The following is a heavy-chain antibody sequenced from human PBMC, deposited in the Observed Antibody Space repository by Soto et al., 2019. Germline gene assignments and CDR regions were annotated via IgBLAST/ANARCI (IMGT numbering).Heavy chain of an antibody. Sequence: PSETLSLTCTVSGGSISSSSYYWGWIRQPPGKGLEWIGSIDYSGTTFYNASLNSRVTISADTSKNQFSLKLSSVTAADTALYYCARRTNTAGGWFDSWGQGALVTVSS. D-gene: IGHD6-13*01. CDR3: ARRTNTAGGWFDS. V-gene: IGHV4-39*01. CDR1: GGSISSSSYY. J-gene: IGHJ5*01. CDR2: IDYSGTT.